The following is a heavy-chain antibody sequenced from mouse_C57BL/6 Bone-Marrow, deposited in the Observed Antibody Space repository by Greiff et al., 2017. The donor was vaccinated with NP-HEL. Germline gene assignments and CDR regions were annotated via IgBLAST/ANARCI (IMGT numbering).Heavy chain of an antibody. J-gene: IGHJ3*01. V-gene: IGHV10-1*01. CDR1: GFSFNTYA. CDR3: VRYGYDGFAY. D-gene: IGHD2-2*01. Sequence: EVQLVESGGGLVQPKGSLKLSCAASGFSFNTYAMNWVRQAPGKGLEWVARIRSKSNNYATYYADSVKDRFTISRDDSESMLYLQMNNLKTEDTAMYYCVRYGYDGFAYWGQGTLVTVSA. CDR2: IRSKSNNYAT.